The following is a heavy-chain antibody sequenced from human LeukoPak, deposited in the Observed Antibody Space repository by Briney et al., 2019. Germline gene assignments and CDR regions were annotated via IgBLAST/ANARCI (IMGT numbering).Heavy chain of an antibody. CDR3: ARELDVWGSYRSRGAFDI. V-gene: IGHV4-34*01. Sequence: SETLSLTCAVYGESFSGFYWSWIRQSPEKGLEWIGEVHHSGSSNYNPSLKSRVTISADTSKNQFSLKLSSVTAADTAVYYCARELDVWGSYRSRGAFDIWGQGTMVTVSS. CDR2: VHHSGSS. D-gene: IGHD3-16*02. J-gene: IGHJ3*02. CDR1: GESFSGFY.